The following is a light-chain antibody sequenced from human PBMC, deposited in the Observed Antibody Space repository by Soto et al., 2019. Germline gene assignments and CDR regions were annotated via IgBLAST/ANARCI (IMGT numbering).Light chain of an antibody. CDR3: QQYNDWPRT. V-gene: IGKV3-15*01. J-gene: IGKJ2*01. Sequence: ETVMTQSPATLSVSPGERATLSCRASQSVSSNLAWSQQTPGQAPRLLIFAASTRATGIPARFSGSGSGTEFTLTISSLQSEDFAVYYCQQYNDWPRTFGQGTNLQIK. CDR1: QSVSSN. CDR2: AAS.